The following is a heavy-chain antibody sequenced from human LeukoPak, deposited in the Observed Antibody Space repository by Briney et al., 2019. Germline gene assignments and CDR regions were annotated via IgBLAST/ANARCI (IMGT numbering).Heavy chain of an antibody. D-gene: IGHD2-15*01. CDR3: AADQGYCSSGSCREFYRVFDY. CDR2: IVVGSGNT. Sequence: SVKVSCXASGFTFTSSAMQWVRQARGQRLEWIGWIVVGSGNTNYAQKFQERVTITRDMSTSTAYMELSSLRSEDTAVYYCAADQGYCSSGSCREFYRVFDYWGQGTLVTVSS. V-gene: IGHV1-58*02. J-gene: IGHJ4*02. CDR1: GFTFTSSA.